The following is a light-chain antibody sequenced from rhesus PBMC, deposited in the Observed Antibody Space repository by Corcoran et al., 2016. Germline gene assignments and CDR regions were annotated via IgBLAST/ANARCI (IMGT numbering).Light chain of an antibody. V-gene: IGKV1-66*01. CDR3: QQYSNSPPT. CDR2: DAS. J-gene: IGKJ4*01. Sequence: DIQMTQSPSSLSASVGDRVTITCRASQGINPYLSWYQQKPGKAPKPLIYDASSLETGVPSRFSGSGSGTDYTLTISGLQPEDIATYYCQQYSNSPPTFGGGTKVEIQ. CDR1: QGINPY.